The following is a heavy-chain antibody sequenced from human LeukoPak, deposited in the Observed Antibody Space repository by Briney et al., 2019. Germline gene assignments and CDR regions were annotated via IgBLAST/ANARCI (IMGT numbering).Heavy chain of an antibody. CDR2: IYHSGST. V-gene: IGHV4-4*02. D-gene: IGHD5-18*01. J-gene: IGHJ4*02. Sequence: SETLSLTCAVSGGSISSSNWWNWVRQPPGQGLEWTGEIYHSGSTNYNPSLKSRVTISVDKSKNQFSLKLNSVTAADTAVYYCARRDSYGRNFDYWGQGTLVTVSS. CDR3: ARRDSYGRNFDY. CDR1: GGSISSSNW.